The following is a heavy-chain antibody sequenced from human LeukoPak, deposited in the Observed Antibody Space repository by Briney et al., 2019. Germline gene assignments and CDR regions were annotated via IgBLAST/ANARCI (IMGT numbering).Heavy chain of an antibody. D-gene: IGHD3-22*01. CDR2: IYIGDTT. Sequence: GGSLGLSCAVSGFIVSSNYMSWVRQAPGKGLEWVSVIYIGDTTYYAESVKGRFTISRDNSKNTVYLQMSDLRDEDTAVYYCARGGSSGYWGYFDHWGQGTLVTVSS. V-gene: IGHV3-53*01. J-gene: IGHJ4*02. CDR1: GFIVSSNY. CDR3: ARGGSSGYWGYFDH.